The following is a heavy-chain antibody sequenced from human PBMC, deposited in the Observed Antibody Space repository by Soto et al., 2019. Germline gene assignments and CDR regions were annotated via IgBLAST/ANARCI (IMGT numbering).Heavy chain of an antibody. V-gene: IGHV3-23*01. J-gene: IGHJ6*02. CDR3: GKDWSGDKCPCMDV. CDR1: GFTFSTHA. D-gene: IGHD3-3*01. CDR2: ISGGGDRT. Sequence: EAQLSESGGDSVQPGGSLRLSCGASGFTFSTHAMSWVRRFPGKGLQWASAISGGGDRTYYADSVKGRFTISRDNSRNMLYLQMNSLSAEDTAIYYCGKDWSGDKCPCMDVWGPGTTVTVSS.